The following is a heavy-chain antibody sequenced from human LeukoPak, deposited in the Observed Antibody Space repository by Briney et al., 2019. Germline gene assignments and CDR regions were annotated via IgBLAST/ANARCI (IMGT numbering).Heavy chain of an antibody. CDR1: GGSISSSTYY. CDR2: IYYSGST. J-gene: IGHJ3*02. V-gene: IGHV4-39*01. CDR3: ARPLSGSSSWHGDAFDI. D-gene: IGHD6-13*01. Sequence: SETLSLTCTVPGGSISSSTYYWGWIRQPPGKGLEWIGSIYYSGSTYYNASLKSRVTISADTSKNQFSLKLSSVTAADTAVYCCARPLSGSSSWHGDAFDIWGQGTMVTVSS.